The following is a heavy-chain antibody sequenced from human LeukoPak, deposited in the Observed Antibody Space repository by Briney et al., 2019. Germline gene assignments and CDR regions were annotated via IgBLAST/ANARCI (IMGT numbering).Heavy chain of an antibody. Sequence: PGASLRLSCAASGFTFSSYAMSWVRQAPGKGLEWVSAISGSGGSTYYADSVKGRFTISRDSSKNTLYLQMNSLRAEDTAVYYCAKENHRGCSSTSCYPVWFDPWGQGTLVTVSS. CDR1: GFTFSSYA. CDR3: AKENHRGCSSTSCYPVWFDP. V-gene: IGHV3-23*01. CDR2: ISGSGGST. D-gene: IGHD2-2*01. J-gene: IGHJ5*02.